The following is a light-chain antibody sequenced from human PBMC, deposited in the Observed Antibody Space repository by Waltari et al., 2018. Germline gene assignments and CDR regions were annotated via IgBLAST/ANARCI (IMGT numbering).Light chain of an antibody. CDR2: GAS. CDR1: QSLGKNY. CDR3: QQYASSVLYT. V-gene: IGKV3-20*01. Sequence: EIVLTQSPGTLSLPPGDRASLSCKASQSLGKNYLPWYQHKPGQAPRLLLYGASSRAAGIPDRFSVSGSGTDFTLTISRLEPEDFAVYYCQQYASSVLYTFGQGTKLEIK. J-gene: IGKJ2*01.